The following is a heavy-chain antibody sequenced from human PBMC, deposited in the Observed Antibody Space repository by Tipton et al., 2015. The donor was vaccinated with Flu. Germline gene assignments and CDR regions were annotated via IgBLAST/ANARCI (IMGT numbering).Heavy chain of an antibody. J-gene: IGHJ4*02. Sequence: TLSLTCTVSGGSISSGSYYWSWIRQPAGKGLEWIGRIYTSGSTNYNPSLKSRVTISLDTSKKHFSLNLSSVIAADTAMYYCARGSYGELLYFDYWGQGTLGIVSS. CDR2: IYTSGST. CDR3: ARGSYGELLYFDY. D-gene: IGHD1-26*01. V-gene: IGHV4-61*02. CDR1: GGSISSGSYY.